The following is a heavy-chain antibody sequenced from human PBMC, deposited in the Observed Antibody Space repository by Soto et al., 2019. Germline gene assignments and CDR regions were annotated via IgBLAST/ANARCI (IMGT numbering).Heavy chain of an antibody. J-gene: IGHJ4*02. Sequence: ASVKVSCKASGCTFTSYGISWVRQAPGQGLEWMGWISAYNGNTNYAQKLQGRVTMTTDTSTSTAYMELRSLRSDDTAVYYCARDRVYYYDSSGYYWPFDYWGQGTLVTVSS. D-gene: IGHD3-22*01. CDR2: ISAYNGNT. CDR1: GCTFTSYG. CDR3: ARDRVYYYDSSGYYWPFDY. V-gene: IGHV1-18*01.